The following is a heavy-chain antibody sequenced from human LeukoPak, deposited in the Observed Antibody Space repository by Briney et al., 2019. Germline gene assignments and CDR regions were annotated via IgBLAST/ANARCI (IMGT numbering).Heavy chain of an antibody. CDR3: AKDLFYVKRDAADTDF. CDR1: GFTFSSYT. D-gene: IGHD6-13*01. J-gene: IGHJ4*02. V-gene: IGHV3-23*01. CDR2: ISASGTST. Sequence: GGSLRLSCAASGFTFSSYTMYWVRQAPGKGLVWVSAISASGTSTYYAVSVKGRFTISRDNSKNTLYLQMNSLRAEDTAVYYCAKDLFYVKRDAADTDFWGQGTLVTVSS.